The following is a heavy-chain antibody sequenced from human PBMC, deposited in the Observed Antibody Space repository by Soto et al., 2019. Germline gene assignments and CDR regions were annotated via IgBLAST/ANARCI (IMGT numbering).Heavy chain of an antibody. CDR1: GGTFSSYT. V-gene: IGHV1-69*08. Sequence: QVQLVQSGAEVKKPGSSVKVSCKASGGTFSSYTISWVRQAPGQGLEWMGRIIPILGIANYAQKFQGRVTITADKSTSTAYMELSSLRSEDTAVYYCARDGNNDYSNYRYYYYYMDVWGKRTTVTVSS. CDR2: IIPILGIA. D-gene: IGHD4-4*01. J-gene: IGHJ6*03. CDR3: ARDGNNDYSNYRYYYYYMDV.